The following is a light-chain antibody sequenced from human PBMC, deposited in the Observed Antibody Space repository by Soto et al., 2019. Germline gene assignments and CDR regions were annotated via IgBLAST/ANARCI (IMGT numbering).Light chain of an antibody. CDR1: QGISSY. Sequence: AIRMTQSPSSFSASTGDRVTITCRASQGISSYLAWYQQKPRKAPKLLIYAASTLQSGGPSRFSGSGSGTDFTLTISCLQSEDFATYYCQQYYSYPRVTFGPGTKVDIK. CDR3: QQYYSYPRVT. J-gene: IGKJ3*01. CDR2: AAS. V-gene: IGKV1-8*01.